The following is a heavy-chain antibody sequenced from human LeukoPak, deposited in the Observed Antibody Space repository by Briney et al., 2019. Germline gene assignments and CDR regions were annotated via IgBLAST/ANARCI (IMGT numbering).Heavy chain of an antibody. CDR2: ISSSSSYT. Sequence: PGGSLRLSCAASGFTFSDYYMSWIRQAPGKGLEWVSYISSSSSYTNYAASVKGRFTTSRDNAKNSLYLQMNSLRAEDTAVYYCARHYYGSGSYYSNAFDIWGQGTMVTVSS. CDR3: ARHYYGSGSYYSNAFDI. D-gene: IGHD3-10*01. CDR1: GFTFSDYY. J-gene: IGHJ3*02. V-gene: IGHV3-11*03.